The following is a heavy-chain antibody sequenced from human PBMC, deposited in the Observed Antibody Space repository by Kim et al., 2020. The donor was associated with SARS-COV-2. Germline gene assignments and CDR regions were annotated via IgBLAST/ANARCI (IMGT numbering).Heavy chain of an antibody. CDR3: ARDAEYYYDSSGGGIDY. CDR1: GYTFTSYA. CDR2: INAGNGNT. Sequence: ASVKVSCKASGYTFTSYAMHWVRQAPGQRLEWMGWINAGNGNTKYSQKVQGRVTITRDTSASTAYMELSSLRSEDTAVYYCARDAEYYYDSSGGGIDYWGQGTLVTVSS. D-gene: IGHD3-22*01. J-gene: IGHJ4*02. V-gene: IGHV1-3*01.